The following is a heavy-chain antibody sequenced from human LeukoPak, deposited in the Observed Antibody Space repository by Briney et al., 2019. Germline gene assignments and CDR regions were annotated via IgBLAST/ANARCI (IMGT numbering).Heavy chain of an antibody. Sequence: ASVKVSCKASGYTFTSYGISWVRQAPGQGLEWMGWISAYNGNTNYAQKLQGRVTMTTDTSTSTAYMELRSLRSDDTAVYYCARDFIWYSSYGSSPAHWGQGTLVTVSS. J-gene: IGHJ4*02. V-gene: IGHV1-18*01. CDR3: ARDFIWYSSYGSSPAH. CDR1: GYTFTSYG. D-gene: IGHD6-6*01. CDR2: ISAYNGNT.